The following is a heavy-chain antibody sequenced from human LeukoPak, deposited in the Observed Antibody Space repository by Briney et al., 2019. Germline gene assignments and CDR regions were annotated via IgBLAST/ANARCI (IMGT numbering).Heavy chain of an antibody. Sequence: PGGSLRLSCAASGFTFRSYWMSWVRQAPGKGLEWVANINQDGSVKYYVGSVKGRFTISRDNAKNSLYVEMNSLRDEDTAVYYCARVGYSGWNLEYWGQGTLVTVSS. CDR3: ARVGYSGWNLEY. CDR1: GFTFRSYW. D-gene: IGHD5-12*01. CDR2: INQDGSVK. V-gene: IGHV3-7*01. J-gene: IGHJ4*02.